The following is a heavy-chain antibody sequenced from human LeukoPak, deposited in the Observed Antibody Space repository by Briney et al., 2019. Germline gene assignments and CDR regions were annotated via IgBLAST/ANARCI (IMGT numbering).Heavy chain of an antibody. CDR3: ASAPVSGDYFDY. CDR2: IWYDGSNK. Sequence: GGSLRLSCAASGFTFSSYGMHWVRLAPGKGLEWGAVIWYDGSNKYYEDSVKGRFTISRDNSKNTLYLQMNSLRAEDTAVYYCASAPVSGDYFDYWGQGTLVTVSS. CDR1: GFTFSSYG. V-gene: IGHV3-33*08. J-gene: IGHJ4*02. D-gene: IGHD4-17*01.